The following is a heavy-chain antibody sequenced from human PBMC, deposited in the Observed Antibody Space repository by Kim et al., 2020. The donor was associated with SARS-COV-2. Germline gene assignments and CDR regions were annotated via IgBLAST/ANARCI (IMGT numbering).Heavy chain of an antibody. CDR3: ARVRWFGEQMGGMDV. CDR1: GYTFTSYY. CDR2: INPSGGST. Sequence: ASVKVSCKASGYTFTSYYMHWVRQAPGQGLEWMGIINPSGGSTSYAQKFQGRVTMTRDTSTSTVYMELSSLRSEDTAVYYCARVRWFGEQMGGMDVWGQGTTVTVSS. V-gene: IGHV1-46*01. J-gene: IGHJ6*02. D-gene: IGHD3-10*01.